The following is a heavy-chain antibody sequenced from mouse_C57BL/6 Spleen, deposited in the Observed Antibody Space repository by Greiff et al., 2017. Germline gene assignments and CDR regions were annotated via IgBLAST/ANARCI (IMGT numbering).Heavy chain of an antibody. D-gene: IGHD1-3*01. Sequence: EVKLMESGAELVRPGSSGKTSCKTSGYTFISYGINWVKQRPGQGLEWIGYIYIGNGYTEYNEKFKGKATLTSDTSSSTAYMQLSSLTSEDSAIYFCARKITTPFDYWGQGTTLTVSS. J-gene: IGHJ2*01. CDR3: ARKITTPFDY. CDR2: IYIGNGYT. CDR1: GYTFISYG. V-gene: IGHV1-58*01.